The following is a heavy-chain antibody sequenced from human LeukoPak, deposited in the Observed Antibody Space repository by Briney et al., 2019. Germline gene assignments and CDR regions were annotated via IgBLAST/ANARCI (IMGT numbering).Heavy chain of an antibody. CDR2: IYPGDSDT. CDR3: ASQGDSSGWSFDY. Sequence: GESLQISCKGSGYSFNSYWIAWVRPMPGKGLEWIGIIYPGDSDTRYSPSFQGQVTISADKSISTAYLQWSSQKASDTAMYYCASQGDSSGWSFDYWGQGTLVTVSS. D-gene: IGHD6-19*01. CDR1: GYSFNSYW. J-gene: IGHJ4*02. V-gene: IGHV5-51*01.